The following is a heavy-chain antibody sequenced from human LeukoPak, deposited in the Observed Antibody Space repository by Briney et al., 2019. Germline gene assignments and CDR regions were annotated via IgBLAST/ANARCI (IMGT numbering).Heavy chain of an antibody. CDR3: ARGDYDTSGYYFFDS. CDR2: IYARGST. CDR1: GGSISTYC. V-gene: IGHV4-4*07. J-gene: IGHJ4*02. Sequence: PSETLSLTCTVSGGSISTYCWNWIRQSAGKGLEWIGRIYARGSTNYNPSLNSRVTISVDKSKNQFSLKLSSVTAADTAVYYCARGDYDTSGYYFFDSWGQGTLVTVSS. D-gene: IGHD3-22*01.